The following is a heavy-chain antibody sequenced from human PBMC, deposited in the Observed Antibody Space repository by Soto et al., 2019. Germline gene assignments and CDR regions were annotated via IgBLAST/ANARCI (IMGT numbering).Heavy chain of an antibody. CDR1: GGSFNDYA. CDR3: ARLPLRITVFGKVLGYSDS. J-gene: IGHJ4*02. Sequence: QVQLLQSGAEVETPGSSVTVSCTPSGGSFNDYAFSWVRQAPGQGLEWLGGIIPLFGTSDYSQSFRDRARITAVKSTSTVFLELPSLTSPDTAVYYCARLPLRITVFGKVLGYSDSWGQGSLITVSS. CDR2: IIPLFGTS. V-gene: IGHV1-69*06. D-gene: IGHD3-3*01.